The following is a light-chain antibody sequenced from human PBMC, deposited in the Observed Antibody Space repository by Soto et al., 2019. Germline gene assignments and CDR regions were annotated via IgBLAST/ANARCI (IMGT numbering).Light chain of an antibody. V-gene: IGKV4-1*01. J-gene: IGKJ3*01. CDR3: QQYYTSPFT. CDR2: WAS. CDR1: QSVLYSSNNKNY. Sequence: DIVMTQSPDSLAVSLGERATINCKSSQSVLYSSNNKNYLAWYQQKPGQPPKVLIYWASTRESGVPDRFSGSGSGTDFTLTISSLQAEDFAVYYCQQYYTSPFTFGPGTKVDIK.